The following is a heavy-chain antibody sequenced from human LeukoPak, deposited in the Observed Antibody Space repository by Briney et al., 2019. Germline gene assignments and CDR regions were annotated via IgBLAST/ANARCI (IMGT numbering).Heavy chain of an antibody. J-gene: IGHJ5*02. CDR3: ARRISDYYGSGSSVPYNWFDP. CDR1: GYSISSGYY. D-gene: IGHD3-10*01. CDR2: IYHSGST. V-gene: IGHV4-38-2*02. Sequence: SETLSLTCTVSGYSISSGYYWGWIRQPPGKGLEWIGSIYHSGSTYYNPSLKSRVTLSVDTSKNQFSLKLSSVTAADTAVYYCARRISDYYGSGSSVPYNWFDPWGQGTLVTVSS.